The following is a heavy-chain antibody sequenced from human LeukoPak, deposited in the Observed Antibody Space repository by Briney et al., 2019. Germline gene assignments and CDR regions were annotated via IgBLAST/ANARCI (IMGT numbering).Heavy chain of an antibody. CDR1: VLTQNRLR. CDR2: IWYDGSNK. V-gene: IGHV3-33*01. CDR3: ASGGALYYYDSSFDY. D-gene: IGHD3-22*01. J-gene: IGHJ4*02. Sequence: GGPVTLSCAPSVLTQNRLRKLGPPEAPEGGGEGVVVIWYDGSNKYYADSVKGRFTISRDNSKNTLYLQMNSLRAEDTAVYYCASGGALYYYDSSFDYWGQGTLVTVSS.